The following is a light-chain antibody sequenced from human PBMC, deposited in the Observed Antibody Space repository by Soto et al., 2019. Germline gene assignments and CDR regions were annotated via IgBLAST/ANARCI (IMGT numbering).Light chain of an antibody. V-gene: IGKV3-20*01. CDR3: QQYGSSPSIP. J-gene: IGKJ5*01. Sequence: EVVLTQSPGTLSLSPGERATLSFSASHSVSSNYLAWYQQKPGQAPRFLIYGASTRANGIPDRFSGSGSGTDFTLTISRLEPEDFAVYYCQQYGSSPSIPFGQGTRLAI. CDR1: HSVSSNY. CDR2: GAS.